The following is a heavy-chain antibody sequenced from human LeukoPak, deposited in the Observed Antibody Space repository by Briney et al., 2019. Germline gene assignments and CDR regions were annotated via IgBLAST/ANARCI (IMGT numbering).Heavy chain of an antibody. CDR1: GYPFSNYP. D-gene: IGHD4-23*01. V-gene: IGHV1-3*01. CDR3: ATGGSTVVTRY. CDR2: INAGSENT. J-gene: IGHJ4*02. Sequence: ASVKVSCKASGYPFSNYPEHWVREAPGQRLEWMGWINAGSENTEYSQNFQGRVTITRDTSASTAYMELSSLRSEDTALYYCATGGSTVVTRYWGQGTLVTVSS.